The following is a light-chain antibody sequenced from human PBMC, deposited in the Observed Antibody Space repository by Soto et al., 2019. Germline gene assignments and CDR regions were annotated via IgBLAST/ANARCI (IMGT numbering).Light chain of an antibody. CDR3: QQYNSYPLT. CDR1: QSISSW. V-gene: IGKV1-5*01. CDR2: DAS. J-gene: IGKJ4*01. Sequence: DIQMTQSPSTLSSSLGDRVTITCRASQSISSWLAWYQQKPGKAPKLLIYDASSLESGVPSMVRGSGSGTEFTLTISSLKPDDFETYYCQQYNSYPLTFGGGTKVDI.